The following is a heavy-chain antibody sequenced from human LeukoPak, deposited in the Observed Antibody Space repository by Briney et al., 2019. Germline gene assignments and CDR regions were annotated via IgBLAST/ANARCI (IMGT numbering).Heavy chain of an antibody. CDR1: GGSISSSNW. D-gene: IGHD3-10*01. Sequence: SGTLSLTCAVSGGSISSSNWWSWVRQPPGKGLEWIGEIYHCGSTNYNPSLKSRVTISVDKSKNQFSLKLSSVTAADTAVYYCAVGGVYLRGGAEAFDIWGQGTMVTVSS. CDR2: IYHCGST. V-gene: IGHV4-4*02. J-gene: IGHJ3*02. CDR3: AVGGVYLRGGAEAFDI.